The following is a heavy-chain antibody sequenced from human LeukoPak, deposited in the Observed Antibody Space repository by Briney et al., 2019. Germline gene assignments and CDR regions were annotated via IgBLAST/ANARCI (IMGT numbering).Heavy chain of an antibody. Sequence: GGSLRLSCAASGFTFSNYWMTWVRQAPGKGLEWVAHINQDGNKKYYVDSVKGRFTIFRDNAKNSLYLQMNSLRAEDTAVYYCATGDYGVHGDYWSQGILVTVSS. V-gene: IGHV3-7*03. CDR1: GFTFSNYW. CDR3: ATGDYGVHGDY. CDR2: INQDGNKK. J-gene: IGHJ4*02. D-gene: IGHD4/OR15-4a*01.